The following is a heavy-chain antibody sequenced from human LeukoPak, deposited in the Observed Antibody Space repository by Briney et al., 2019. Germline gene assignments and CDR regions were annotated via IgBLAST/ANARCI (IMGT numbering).Heavy chain of an antibody. D-gene: IGHD6-19*01. Sequence: PGGALRLSCAASGFTLSSYAMSWGRAAPGKGLWWGSPIFGSVGRTYYAESVRGRFTISRDNSKNTLYLQMKSLRAEDTAVYYCARRTRRYSSGWYVFDYWGEGTLVTVSS. J-gene: IGHJ4*02. CDR1: GFTLSSYA. CDR2: IFGSVGRT. V-gene: IGHV3-23*01. CDR3: ARRTRRYSSGWYVFDY.